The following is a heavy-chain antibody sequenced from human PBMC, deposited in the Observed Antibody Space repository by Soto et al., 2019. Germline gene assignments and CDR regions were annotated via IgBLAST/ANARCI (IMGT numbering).Heavy chain of an antibody. D-gene: IGHD1-1*01. Sequence: EVQLVESGGGLVQPGGSLRLSCAASGFTVSNNYMRWVRQAPGKGLEWVSLIYSGGATYYADSVKGRFTISRDNSKNTLYLQMHSQRAEDTAVYYCARVGTYNWVGGQGILVTVSS. J-gene: IGHJ4*02. CDR3: ARVGTYNWV. CDR2: IYSGGAT. CDR1: GFTVSNNY. V-gene: IGHV3-66*01.